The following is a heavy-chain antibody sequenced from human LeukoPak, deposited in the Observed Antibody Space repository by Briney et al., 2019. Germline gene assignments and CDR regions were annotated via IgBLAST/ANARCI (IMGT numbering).Heavy chain of an antibody. Sequence: GGSLRLSCAASGFTFSSYSMSWVRQAPGKGLEWVSSISSSSSYIYYADSVKGRFTISRDNAKNSLYLQMNSLRAEDTAVYYCASTYSTDDFGYWGQGTLVTVSS. V-gene: IGHV3-21*01. J-gene: IGHJ4*02. CDR1: GFTFSSYS. CDR2: ISSSSSYI. D-gene: IGHD6-13*01. CDR3: ASTYSTDDFGY.